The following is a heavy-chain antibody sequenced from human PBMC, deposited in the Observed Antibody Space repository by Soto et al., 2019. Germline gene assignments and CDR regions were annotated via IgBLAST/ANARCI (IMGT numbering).Heavy chain of an antibody. J-gene: IGHJ4*02. Sequence: QVQLVESGGGVVQPGRSLRLSCAASGFTFTPYGMHWVRQAPGKGLVWVAVISYDGSNKYYADSVKGRFTISRDNSKNTLYLQMNSLRAEDTALYYCAKGARVVAASPTDYWGQGTLVTVSS. CDR2: ISYDGSNK. V-gene: IGHV3-30*18. CDR3: AKGARVVAASPTDY. D-gene: IGHD2-15*01. CDR1: GFTFTPYG.